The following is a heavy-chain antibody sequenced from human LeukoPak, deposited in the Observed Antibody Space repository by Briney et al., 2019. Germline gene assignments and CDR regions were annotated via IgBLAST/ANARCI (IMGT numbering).Heavy chain of an antibody. CDR1: GFTFSSYG. V-gene: IGHV3-30*02. CDR2: IRYDGSNK. D-gene: IGHD2-2*02. CDR3: AKRYCSISSCYTDAFDI. J-gene: IGHJ3*02. Sequence: GGSLRLSCAASGFTFSSYGMHWVRQAPGKGLEWVAFIRYDGSNKYYADSVKGRFTISRDNSKNTLYLQMNSLRAEDTAVYYCAKRYCSISSCYTDAFDIWGQGTMVTVSS.